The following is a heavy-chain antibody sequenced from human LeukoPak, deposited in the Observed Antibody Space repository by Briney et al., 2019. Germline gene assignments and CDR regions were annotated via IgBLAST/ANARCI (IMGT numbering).Heavy chain of an antibody. Sequence: SETLSLTCTVSGYSISSGYYWGWIRQPPGKGLEWIGSIYHSGSTYYNPSLKSRVTISVDTSKNQFSLQLTSVTADNTADYYGARDGGYSGYGVCYDYWGQGTLVTVSS. V-gene: IGHV4-38-2*02. CDR1: GYSISSGYY. CDR3: ARDGGYSGYGVCYDY. J-gene: IGHJ4*02. CDR2: IYHSGST. D-gene: IGHD5-12*01.